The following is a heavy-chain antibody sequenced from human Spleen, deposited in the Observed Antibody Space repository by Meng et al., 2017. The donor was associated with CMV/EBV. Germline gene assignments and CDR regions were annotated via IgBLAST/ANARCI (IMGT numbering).Heavy chain of an antibody. J-gene: IGHJ4*02. CDR2: ISSSGSTI. CDR1: GFTFSDYY. Sequence: GGSLRLSCAASGFTFSDYYMSWIRQAPGKGLEWVSYISSSGSTIYYADSVKGRFTIPRDNAKNSLYLQMNSLRAEDTAVYYCASSSVRGLIEYWGQGTLVTVSS. D-gene: IGHD3-10*01. V-gene: IGHV3-11*04. CDR3: ASSSVRGLIEY.